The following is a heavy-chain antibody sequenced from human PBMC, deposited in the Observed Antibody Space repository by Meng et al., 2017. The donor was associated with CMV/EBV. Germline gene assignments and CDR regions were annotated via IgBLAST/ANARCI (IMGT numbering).Heavy chain of an antibody. CDR1: GITFGNYG. CDR3: NVKITFGGVIPAR. J-gene: IGHJ4*02. Sequence: AVSGITFGNYGMSWVRQAPGKGLGWVSTISGSGDTTYYVDSVKGRFTISRDNSRNTLYLQMNSLRAEDTAVYYCNVKITFGGVIPARWGQGTLVTVSS. D-gene: IGHD3-16*02. CDR2: ISGSGDTT. V-gene: IGHV3-23*01.